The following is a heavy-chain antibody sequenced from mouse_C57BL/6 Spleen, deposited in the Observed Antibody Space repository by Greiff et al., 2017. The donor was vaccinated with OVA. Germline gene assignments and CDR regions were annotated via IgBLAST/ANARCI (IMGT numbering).Heavy chain of an antibody. D-gene: IGHD2-1*01. CDR2: IDPSDSET. V-gene: IGHV1-52*01. J-gene: IGHJ4*01. CDR1: GYTFTSYW. CDR3: ARGGGYCNYGFAMDY. Sequence: VQLQQPGAELVRPGSSVKLSCKASGYTFTSYWMHWVKQRPIQGLEWIGNIDPSDSETHYNQKFKDKATLTVDKSSSTAYMQLSSLTSEDSAVYYCARGGGYCNYGFAMDYWGQGTSVTVSS.